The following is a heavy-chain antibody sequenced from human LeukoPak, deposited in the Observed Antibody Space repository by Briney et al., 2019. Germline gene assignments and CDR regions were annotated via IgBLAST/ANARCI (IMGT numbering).Heavy chain of an antibody. CDR3: ARVNVIVVSDDAFDI. CDR2: IIPIFDTA. D-gene: IGHD3-22*01. J-gene: IGHJ3*02. Sequence: SVKVSCKASGGTFSSYAISWVRQAPGQGLVWMGRIIPIFDTANYAQKFQGRVTITTDESTSTAYMELSSLRSEDTAVYYCARVNVIVVSDDAFDIWGQGTMVTVSS. CDR1: GGTFSSYA. V-gene: IGHV1-69*05.